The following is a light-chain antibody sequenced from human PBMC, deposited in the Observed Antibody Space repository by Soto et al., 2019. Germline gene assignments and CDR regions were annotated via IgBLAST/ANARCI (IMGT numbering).Light chain of an antibody. CDR1: QSVSSSY. V-gene: IGKV3-20*01. CDR3: QQYGSSFT. CDR2: GAS. Sequence: EIVLTQSTGTLSLSTGERATLSWRASQSVSSSYLAWYQQKPGQAPRLLIYGASSRATGIPDRFSGSGSGTDSTLTISRLEPEDFAVYYCQQYGSSFTFGPGTKVDIK. J-gene: IGKJ3*01.